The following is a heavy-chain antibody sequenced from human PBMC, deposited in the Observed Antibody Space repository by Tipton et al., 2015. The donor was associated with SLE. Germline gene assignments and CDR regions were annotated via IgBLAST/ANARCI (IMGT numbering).Heavy chain of an antibody. Sequence: GLVKPSQTLSLTCTVSGGSISSGGYYWSWIRQHPGKGLEWIGYIYYSGSTYYNPSLKSRVTMSVDTSKNQFSLKLSSVTAADTAVYYCARGMGWGDAFDIWGQGTMVTVSS. CDR3: ARGMGWGDAFDI. J-gene: IGHJ3*02. CDR2: IYYSGST. D-gene: IGHD7-27*01. V-gene: IGHV4-31*03. CDR1: GGSISSGGYY.